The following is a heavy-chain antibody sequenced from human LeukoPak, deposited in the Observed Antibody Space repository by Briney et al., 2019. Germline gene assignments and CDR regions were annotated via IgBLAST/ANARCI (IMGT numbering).Heavy chain of an antibody. CDR1: GFSVRNNY. CDR2: IYAGDTI. CDR3: AKSGAAAGKYFYYYHMDV. V-gene: IGHV3-66*01. J-gene: IGHJ6*03. Sequence: GGSLRLSCVVSGFSVRNNYVSWVRQAPGKGLEWVSVIYAGDTIHYADSVKGRFTISRDNSKNTVYLQMNSLRAEDTALYFCAKSGAAAGKYFYYYHMDVWGKGTTVTISS. D-gene: IGHD6-13*01.